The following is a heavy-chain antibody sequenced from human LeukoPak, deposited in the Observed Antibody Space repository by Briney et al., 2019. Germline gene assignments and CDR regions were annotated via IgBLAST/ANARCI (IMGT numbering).Heavy chain of an antibody. Sequence: SETLSLTCAVSGGSISSSSYYWGWIRQPPGKGLEWIGSIYYSGSTYYNPSLKSRVTISVDTSKNQFSLKLSSVTAADTAVYYCASSSGVTTGPYYYYYMDVWGKGTTVTVSS. J-gene: IGHJ6*03. V-gene: IGHV4-39*01. D-gene: IGHD4-11*01. CDR3: ASSSGVTTGPYYYYYMDV. CDR2: IYYSGST. CDR1: GGSISSSSYY.